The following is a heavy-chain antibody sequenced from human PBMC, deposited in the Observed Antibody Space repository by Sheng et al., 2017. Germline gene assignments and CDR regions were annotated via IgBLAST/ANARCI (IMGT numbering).Heavy chain of an antibody. CDR2: ISYDGTNK. CDR3: ANLMTSTAG. J-gene: IGHJ4*02. D-gene: IGHD3-16*01. CDR1: RFTFSNYD. V-gene: IGHV3-30*18. Sequence: QVQLVESGGGVVQPGRSLRLSCAASRFTFSNYDMHWVRQAPGKGLEWVAVISYDGTNKYYADSVKGRFTISRDNSKNTLFLQMNGLRAEDTAVYYCANLMTSTAGWGQGTLVTVSS.